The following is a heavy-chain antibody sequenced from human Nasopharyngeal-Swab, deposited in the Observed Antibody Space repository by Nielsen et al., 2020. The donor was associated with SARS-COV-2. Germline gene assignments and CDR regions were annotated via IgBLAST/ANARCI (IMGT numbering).Heavy chain of an antibody. V-gene: IGHV3-33*01. D-gene: IGHD2-2*01. CDR1: GFTFSSYG. Sequence: GGSLRLSCAASGFTFSSYGMHWVRQAPGKGLEWVAVLWYDGSNKYYADSVKGRFTISRDNFKNTLYLQMNSLRAEDTAVYYCARAIYCSSTSCFGFDYWGQGTLVTVSS. J-gene: IGHJ4*02. CDR2: LWYDGSNK. CDR3: ARAIYCSSTSCFGFDY.